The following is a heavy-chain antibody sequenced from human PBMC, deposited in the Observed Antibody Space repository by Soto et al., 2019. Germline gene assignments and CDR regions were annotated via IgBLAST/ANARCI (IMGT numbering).Heavy chain of an antibody. J-gene: IGHJ6*02. D-gene: IGHD3-9*01. CDR2: INHSGST. Sequence: SETLSLTCAVYGGSFSGYYWSWIRQPPGKGLEWIGEINHSGSTNYNPSLKSRVTISVDTSKNQFSLKLSSVTAADTAVYYCARRGLRYLVYGMDVWGQGTTVTVSS. CDR3: ARRGLRYLVYGMDV. CDR1: GGSFSGYY. V-gene: IGHV4-34*01.